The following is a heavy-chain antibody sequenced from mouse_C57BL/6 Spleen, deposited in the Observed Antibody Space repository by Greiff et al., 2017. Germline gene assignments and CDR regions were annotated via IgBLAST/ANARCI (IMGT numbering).Heavy chain of an antibody. V-gene: IGHV1-59*01. D-gene: IGHD1-1*01. CDR2: IDPSDSYT. CDR1: GYTFTSYW. J-gene: IGHJ2*01. Sequence: VQLQQPGAELVRPGTSVKLSCKASGYTFTSYWMHWVKQRPGQGLEWIGVIDPSDSYTNYNQKFKGKATLTVDTSSSTAYMPLRSLTSEDSAVYDCAKSSLYYGSRYFDYWGQGTTVTVSA. CDR3: AKSSLYYGSRYFDY.